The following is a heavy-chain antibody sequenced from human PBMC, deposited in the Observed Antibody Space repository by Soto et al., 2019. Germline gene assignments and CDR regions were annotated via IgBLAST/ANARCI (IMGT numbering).Heavy chain of an antibody. Sequence: EVQLLESGGGLVQPGGSLRLSCAASGFTLSSYDMSWVRQAPGKGLEWVSAITGSGGSTYYAHSVKGRFTISRDNSKNKLYLQMNSLRAEDTAVYYCAKFAGPSKNGYFDFWGQGTLVTVSS. V-gene: IGHV3-23*01. J-gene: IGHJ4*02. CDR3: AKFAGPSKNGYFDF. D-gene: IGHD6-13*01. CDR1: GFTLSSYD. CDR2: ITGSGGST.